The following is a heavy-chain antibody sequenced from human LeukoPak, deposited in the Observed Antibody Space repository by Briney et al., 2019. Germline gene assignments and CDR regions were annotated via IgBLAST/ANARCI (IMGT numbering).Heavy chain of an antibody. Sequence: NPGGSLRLSCAASGFTLSDYYMSWICQAPGKGLEWVSYISSSGSTIYYADSVKGRFTISRDNAKNSLYLQMNSLRAEDTAVYYCARRWLRLRAFDIWGQGTMVTVSS. J-gene: IGHJ3*02. CDR3: ARRWLRLRAFDI. CDR1: GFTLSDYY. CDR2: ISSSGSTI. D-gene: IGHD5-12*01. V-gene: IGHV3-11*01.